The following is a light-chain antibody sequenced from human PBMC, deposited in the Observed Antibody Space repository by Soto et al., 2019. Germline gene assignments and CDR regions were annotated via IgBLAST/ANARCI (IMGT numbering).Light chain of an antibody. CDR1: QSVSTN. Sequence: EIVMTQSPATLSVSPGERASLSCRASQSVSTNLAWYQQKPAQAPRLLIYGASTSATGIPAKFSGGGSGTELTLTISSVESADFAVYYGQQYNDWPLTFGGGTKVECK. CDR2: GAS. J-gene: IGKJ4*01. V-gene: IGKV3-15*01. CDR3: QQYNDWPLT.